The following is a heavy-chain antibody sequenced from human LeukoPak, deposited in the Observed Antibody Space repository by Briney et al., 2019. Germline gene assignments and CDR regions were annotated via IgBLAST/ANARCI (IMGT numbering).Heavy chain of an antibody. Sequence: GASVKVSCKASGFTFTSSAVQWVRQARGQRLEWIGWIVVGSGNTNYAQKFQERVTITRDMSTSTAYMELSSLRSEDTAVYYCARVPTDFGVVIASRYYFDYWGQGTLVTVSS. CDR2: IVVGSGNT. D-gene: IGHD3-3*01. V-gene: IGHV1-58*01. CDR1: GFTFTSSA. CDR3: ARVPTDFGVVIASRYYFDY. J-gene: IGHJ4*02.